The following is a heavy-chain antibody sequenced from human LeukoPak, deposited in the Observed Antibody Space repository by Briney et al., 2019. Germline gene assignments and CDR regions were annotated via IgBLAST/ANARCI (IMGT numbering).Heavy chain of an antibody. CDR1: GFTFGMYW. J-gene: IGHJ4*02. CDR3: ARDQYDTWSRRGNFDS. Sequence: PRGSLRLSCVASGFTFGMYWMSWVRQPPGKVMGWVANIKLDGSEKNYVDSVKGRFTISRDNTKNSLYLQMNSLRVEVTAVFYCARDQYDTWSRRGNFDSWGQGTLVIVSS. CDR2: IKLDGSEK. V-gene: IGHV3-7*03. D-gene: IGHD3-3*01.